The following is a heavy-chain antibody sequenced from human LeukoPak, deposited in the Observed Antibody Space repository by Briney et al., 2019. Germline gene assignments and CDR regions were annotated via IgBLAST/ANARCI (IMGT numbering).Heavy chain of an antibody. D-gene: IGHD2-15*01. J-gene: IGHJ4*02. CDR1: GFTLSNYW. CDR2: INIEGSRT. Sequence: GGSLRLSCGGSGFTLSNYWVHWVRQAPGKGLVWVSRINIEGSRTDYADSVRGRFTISRDNAKNTVDLEMNSLTAEDTAVYYCARSMGGRNDFWGPGTLVTVSS. V-gene: IGHV3-74*01. CDR3: ARSMGGRNDF.